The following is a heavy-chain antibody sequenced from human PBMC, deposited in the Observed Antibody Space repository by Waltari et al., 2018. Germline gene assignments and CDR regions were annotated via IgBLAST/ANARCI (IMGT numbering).Heavy chain of an antibody. J-gene: IGHJ5*02. CDR1: GGPISSYY. CDR3: ASIDSSGWYFWFDP. D-gene: IGHD6-19*01. V-gene: IGHV4-59*01. Sequence: QVQLQESGPGLVKPSETLYLTCTVPGGPISSYYWSWIRPPPGKGLEWIGYIYYSGSTNYNPSLKSRVTISVDTSKNQFSLKLSSVTAADTAVYYCASIDSSGWYFWFDPWGQGTLVTVSS. CDR2: IYYSGST.